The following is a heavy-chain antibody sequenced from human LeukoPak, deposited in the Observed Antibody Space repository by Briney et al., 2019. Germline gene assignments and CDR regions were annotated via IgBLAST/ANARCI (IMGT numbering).Heavy chain of an antibody. Sequence: SVKVSCKASGGTFSSYAISWVRQAPGQGLEWMGGIIPIFGTASYAQKFQGRVTITTDESTSTAYMELSSLRSEDTAVYYCARVSSSWYGNAFDIWGQGTMVTVSS. CDR2: IIPIFGTA. V-gene: IGHV1-69*05. D-gene: IGHD6-13*01. CDR1: GGTFSSYA. CDR3: ARVSSSWYGNAFDI. J-gene: IGHJ3*02.